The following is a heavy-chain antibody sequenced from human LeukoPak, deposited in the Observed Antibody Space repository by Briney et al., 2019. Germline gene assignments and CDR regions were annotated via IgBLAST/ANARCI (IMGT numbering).Heavy chain of an antibody. CDR1: GFIFSDYY. CDR2: IRNKANSHTT. Sequence: PGGSLRLSCAASGFIFSDYYMEWVRQAPGKGLEWVGRIRNKANSHTTEYAASVKGRFTFSRDDSKNSLYLQMNSLEIEDTAIYYCARARTGSIGFFDYWGQGTLVTVSS. V-gene: IGHV3-72*01. CDR3: ARARTGSIGFFDY. D-gene: IGHD6-19*01. J-gene: IGHJ4*02.